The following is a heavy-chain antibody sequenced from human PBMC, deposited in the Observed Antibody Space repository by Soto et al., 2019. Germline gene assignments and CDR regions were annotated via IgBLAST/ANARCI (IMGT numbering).Heavy chain of an antibody. CDR2: IYYSGNT. Sequence: QLQLQESGPGLVKSSETLSLTCTVSGDSIDSSPFYWGWIRQAPGKGLEWMGTIYYSGNTYYNPSLKRRGALSVDTSKNRFSLRLTSVTAADTATYYCARHVGGAKYYNMDVWGKGTTVTVSS. J-gene: IGHJ6*03. D-gene: IGHD3-10*01. CDR1: GDSIDSSPFY. V-gene: IGHV4-39*01. CDR3: ARHVGGAKYYNMDV.